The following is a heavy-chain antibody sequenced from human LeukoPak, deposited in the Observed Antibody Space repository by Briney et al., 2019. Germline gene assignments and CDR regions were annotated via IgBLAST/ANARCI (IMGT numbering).Heavy chain of an antibody. J-gene: IGHJ4*02. CDR3: ARDYHPGYYDSSGPRYYFDY. CDR1: GYTFTSYY. V-gene: IGHV1-46*01. D-gene: IGHD3-22*01. CDR2: INPSGGST. Sequence: SVKVSCKASGYTFTSYYMHWVRQAPGQGLEWMGIINPSGGSTSYAQKFQGRVTMTRDTSTSTVYMELSRLRSEDTDVYYCARDYHPGYYDSSGPRYYFDYWGQGTLVTVSS.